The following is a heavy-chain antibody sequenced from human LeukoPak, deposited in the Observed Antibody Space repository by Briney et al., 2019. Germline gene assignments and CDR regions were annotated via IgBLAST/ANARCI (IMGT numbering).Heavy chain of an antibody. D-gene: IGHD6-6*01. CDR1: GYTFINYA. J-gene: IGHJ4*02. CDR3: ATTLYSSSSILNY. CDR2: ISTNTGIP. V-gene: IGHV7-4-1*02. Sequence: ASVKVSCKASGYTFINYAMNWVRQAPGQGLEWMGWISTNTGIPTYAQGFTGRFVFSLDTSVSTAYLHISSLKTEDTAVYYCATTLYSSSSILNYWGQGTLVTVSS.